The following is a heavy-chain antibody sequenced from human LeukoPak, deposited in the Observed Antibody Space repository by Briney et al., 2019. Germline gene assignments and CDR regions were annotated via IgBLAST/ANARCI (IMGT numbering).Heavy chain of an antibody. D-gene: IGHD4-17*01. Sequence: GSLRLSCAASGFTFSSYEMNWVRQAPGKGLEWIGSIYYSGSTYYNPSLKSRVTISVDTSKNQFSLKLSSVTAADTAVYYCAREETANGDLDYLDFWGQGTLVTVSS. CDR3: AREETANGDLDYLDF. CDR1: GFTFSSYE. V-gene: IGHV4-39*07. J-gene: IGHJ4*02. CDR2: IYYSGST.